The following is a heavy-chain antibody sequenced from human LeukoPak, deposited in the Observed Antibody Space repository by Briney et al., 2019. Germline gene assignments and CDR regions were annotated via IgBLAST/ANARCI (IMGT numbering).Heavy chain of an antibody. CDR3: ARMPSSALFDP. J-gene: IGHJ5*02. D-gene: IGHD6-19*01. Sequence: GESLKIPCKGSGYSLTSYWIGWVRQMPGKGLEWMGIIYPGDSDTRYSPSFQGQVTISADKSISTAYLQWSSLKASDTAMYYCARMPSSALFDPWGQGTLVTVSS. CDR1: GYSLTSYW. CDR2: IYPGDSDT. V-gene: IGHV5-51*01.